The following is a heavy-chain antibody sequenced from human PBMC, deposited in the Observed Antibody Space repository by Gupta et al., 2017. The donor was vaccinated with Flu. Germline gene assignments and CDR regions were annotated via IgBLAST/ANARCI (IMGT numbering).Heavy chain of an antibody. Sequence: IRQPPGKGLEWIGSIYYSGSTYYNPSLKSRVTISVDTSKNQFSLKLSSVTAADTAVYYCALLYSSSSRWFDPWGQGTLVTVSS. CDR2: IYYSGST. V-gene: IGHV4-39*01. J-gene: IGHJ5*02. D-gene: IGHD6-6*01. CDR3: ALLYSSSSRWFDP.